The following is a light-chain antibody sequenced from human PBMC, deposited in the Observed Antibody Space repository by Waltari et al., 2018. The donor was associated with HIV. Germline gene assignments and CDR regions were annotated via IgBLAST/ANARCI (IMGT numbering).Light chain of an antibody. CDR3: QVWDSSSEHVV. CDR2: YDR. Sequence: SYVLTQPPSVSVAPGTTARITCGVNNIGRKSVHWYQHKPGQAPVLVIYYDRERPSGIPERFSGSDSGNTATLTINRVEAGDEADYYCQVWDSSSEHVVFGGGTKLTVL. J-gene: IGLJ2*01. CDR1: NIGRKS. V-gene: IGLV3-21*04.